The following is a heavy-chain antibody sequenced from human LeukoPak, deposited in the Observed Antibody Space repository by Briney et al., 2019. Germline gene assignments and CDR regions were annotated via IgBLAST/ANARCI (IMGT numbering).Heavy chain of an antibody. CDR2: IKSKSDGGTT. CDR3: TTEKQAAPGTGARTGIDY. J-gene: IGHJ4*02. V-gene: IGHV3-15*01. CDR1: GFTFSNAW. D-gene: IGHD6-13*01. Sequence: KAGGSLRLSCAASGFTFSNAWMSWVRQAPGKGLEWVGRIKSKSDGGTTDYAAPVKDTFTISRDDSKNTLYLQMNSLKIEDTAVYYCTTEKQAAPGTGARTGIDYWSQGTLVTVSS.